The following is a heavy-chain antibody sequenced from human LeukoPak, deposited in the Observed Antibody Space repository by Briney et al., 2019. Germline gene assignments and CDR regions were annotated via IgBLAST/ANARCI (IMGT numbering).Heavy chain of an antibody. D-gene: IGHD4-17*01. CDR2: INHSGST. V-gene: IGHV4-34*01. J-gene: IGHJ5*02. Sequence: SGTPSPTCTVSGGALSNYYWSWIRQPPGKGLEWIGEINHSGSTNYNPSLKSRVTISVDTSKNQFSLKLSSVTAADTAVYYCASYGDYGWFDPWGQGTLVTVSS. CDR1: GGALSNYY. CDR3: ASYGDYGWFDP.